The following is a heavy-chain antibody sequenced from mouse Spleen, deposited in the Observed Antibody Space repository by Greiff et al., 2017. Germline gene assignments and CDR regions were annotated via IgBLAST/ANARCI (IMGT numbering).Heavy chain of an antibody. D-gene: IGHD4-1*01. CDR2: INPSSGYT. V-gene: IGHV1-4*02. CDR3: AIGSGTSFDY. J-gene: IGHJ2*01. Sequence: QVQLQQSAAELVRPGASVKMSCKASGYTFTSYTMHWVKQRPGQGLEWIGYINPSSGYTEYNQKFKDKTTLTADKSSSTAYMQLSSLTSEDSAVYYYAIGSGTSFDYWGQGTTLTVSS. CDR1: GYTFTSYT.